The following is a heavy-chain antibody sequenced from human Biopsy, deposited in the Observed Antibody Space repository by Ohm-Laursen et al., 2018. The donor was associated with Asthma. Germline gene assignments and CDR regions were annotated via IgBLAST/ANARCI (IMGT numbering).Heavy chain of an antibody. V-gene: IGHV4-31*03. Sequence: TLSLTCPVSYGSITSGGYYWTWIRQHPGKSLEWIGFIYYSGSTYYNPSLKSRVSISIDTSKNQFSLKLSSVTAADTAVYYCARGIGLSGYDFWSGYSATPNWFDPWGQGTLVTVSS. CDR2: IYYSGST. CDR3: ARGIGLSGYDFWSGYSATPNWFDP. CDR1: YGSITSGGYY. D-gene: IGHD3-3*01. J-gene: IGHJ5*02.